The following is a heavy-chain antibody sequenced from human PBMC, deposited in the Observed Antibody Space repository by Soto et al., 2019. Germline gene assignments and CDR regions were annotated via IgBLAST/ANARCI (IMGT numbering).Heavy chain of an antibody. D-gene: IGHD1-26*01. V-gene: IGHV4-30-2*01. CDR3: ARYGSGSNQGGPFDI. J-gene: IGHJ3*02. CDR2: IYHTGNA. Sequence: TLTLTCAGSCFTISSGCFCWVWLRPRPGKGLEWIVYIYHTGNAYYGTSLMSRFTMSVDMSKNQYAQSLNSVNAADTAVDYCARYGSGSNQGGPFDIWGQGTMVTVSS. CDR1: CFTISSGCFC.